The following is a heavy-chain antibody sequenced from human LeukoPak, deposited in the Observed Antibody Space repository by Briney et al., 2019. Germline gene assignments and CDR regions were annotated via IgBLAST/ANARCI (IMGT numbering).Heavy chain of an antibody. Sequence: SETLSLTCAVSGGSISSSNWWSWVRQPPGKGLEWIGEIYHSGSTNYNPSLKSRVTISVDKSKSQFSLKLSSVTAADTAVYYCASRDYVYYYGMDVWGQGTTVTVSS. V-gene: IGHV4-4*02. CDR1: GGSISSSNW. D-gene: IGHD4-17*01. J-gene: IGHJ6*02. CDR2: IYHSGST. CDR3: ASRDYVYYYGMDV.